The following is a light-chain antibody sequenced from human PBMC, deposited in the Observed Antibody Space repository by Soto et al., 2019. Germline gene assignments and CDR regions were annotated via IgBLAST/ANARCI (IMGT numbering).Light chain of an antibody. V-gene: IGKV3-20*01. CDR2: GAS. CDR1: QSVSSSY. Sequence: EIVLTQSPGTLSLSPGERATLSCRASQSVSSSYLAWYQQKPGQAPRLLIFGASSRATGIPDRFSGSGSGTDFTLNISRLEPEDFAVYYCQQYGSSPPYTVGQGTKVDIK. J-gene: IGKJ2*01. CDR3: QQYGSSPPYT.